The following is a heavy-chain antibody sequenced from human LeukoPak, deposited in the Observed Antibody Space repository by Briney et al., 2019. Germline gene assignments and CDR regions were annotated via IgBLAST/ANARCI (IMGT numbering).Heavy chain of an antibody. Sequence: GRSLRLSCAASGFTFPIYAIHWVRQAPGKGLQGGAVISYDGSNKYYADSVKGRFTISRDNSKNTLYLQMNSLRAEDTAVYYCAREAAVSGPSYFDFWGQGTLVTVSS. CDR1: GFTFPIYA. CDR2: ISYDGSNK. CDR3: AREAAVSGPSYFDF. J-gene: IGHJ4*02. D-gene: IGHD6-19*01. V-gene: IGHV3-30-3*01.